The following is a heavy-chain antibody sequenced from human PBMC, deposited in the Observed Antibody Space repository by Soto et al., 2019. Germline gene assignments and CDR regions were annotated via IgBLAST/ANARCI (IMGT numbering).Heavy chain of an antibody. CDR3: ARREEMATIVHDAFDI. Sequence: QVQLVESGGGVVQPGRSLRLSCAASGFTFSSYGMHWVRQAPGKGLEWVAVIWYDGSNKYYADSVKGRFTISRDNSKNTLYLQMNSLRAEDTAVYYCARREEMATIVHDAFDIWGQGTMVTVSS. D-gene: IGHD5-12*01. J-gene: IGHJ3*02. CDR1: GFTFSSYG. V-gene: IGHV3-33*01. CDR2: IWYDGSNK.